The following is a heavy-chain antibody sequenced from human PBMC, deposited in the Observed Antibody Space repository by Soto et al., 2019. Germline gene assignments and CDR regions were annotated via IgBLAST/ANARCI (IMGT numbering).Heavy chain of an antibody. CDR2: IYYSGST. CDR1: GGSISSSSYY. CDR3: ARQGYCSGGSCYPVPRWFDP. Sequence: SETLSLTCTVSGGSISSSSYYWGWIRQPPGKGLEWIGSIYYSGSTYYNPSLKSRVTISVDTSKNQFSLKLSSVTAADTAVYYCARQGYCSGGSCYPVPRWFDPWGQGTLVTVSS. V-gene: IGHV4-39*01. J-gene: IGHJ5*02. D-gene: IGHD2-15*01.